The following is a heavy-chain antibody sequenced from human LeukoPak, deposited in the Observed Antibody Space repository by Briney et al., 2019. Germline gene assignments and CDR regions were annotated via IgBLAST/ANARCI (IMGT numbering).Heavy chain of an antibody. CDR1: GYTFTGYY. D-gene: IGHD3-16*01. J-gene: IGHJ4*02. V-gene: IGHV1-2*02. Sequence: ASVKVSCKASGYTFTGYYVHWVRQAPGQGLEWMGWINPNSGGTTYAQKFQGRVTVTRDTSISTAYMELSSLTSDDTAVYYCARAGGGLDYWGQGTLVT. CDR2: INPNSGGT. CDR3: ARAGGGLDY.